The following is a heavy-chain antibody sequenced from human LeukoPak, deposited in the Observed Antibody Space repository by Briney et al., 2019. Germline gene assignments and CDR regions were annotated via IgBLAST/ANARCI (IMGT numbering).Heavy chain of an antibody. CDR1: AFTFSNCW. Sequence: PGGSLRLSCAPSAFTFSNCWMHWVRQGPGKGLVWVSRVSNDGSSTAYADSVRGRFTISRDNAKNTLYLRMDSLRAEDTAVYYCVGAAADTTPRPWGQGTLVTVSS. CDR3: VGAAADTTPRP. V-gene: IGHV3-74*01. D-gene: IGHD6-13*01. J-gene: IGHJ4*02. CDR2: VSNDGSST.